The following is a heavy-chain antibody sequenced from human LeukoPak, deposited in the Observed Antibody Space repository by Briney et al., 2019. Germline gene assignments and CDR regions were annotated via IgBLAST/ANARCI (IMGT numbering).Heavy chain of an antibody. CDR1: GFTFNSYA. J-gene: IGHJ4*02. Sequence: GGSLRFSCAASGFTFNSYAMTWVRQAPGKGLEWVSSVSDSGDYTYYADSVKGRFTISRDNSKNTLYLQVNSLRAEDTAVYYCAKAPISKDCSGGSCYLFDYWGQGTLVTVS. D-gene: IGHD2-15*01. CDR3: AKAPISKDCSGGSCYLFDY. CDR2: VSDSGDYT. V-gene: IGHV3-23*01.